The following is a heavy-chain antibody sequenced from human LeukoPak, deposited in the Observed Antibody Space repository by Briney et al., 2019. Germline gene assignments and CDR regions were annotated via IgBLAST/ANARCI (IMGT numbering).Heavy chain of an antibody. D-gene: IGHD1-26*01. V-gene: IGHV3-33*08. CDR2: ISYDGSNK. Sequence: AGGSLRLSCAASGFTFSSYGMHWVRQAPGKGLEWVAVISYDGSNKYYADSVKGRFTTSRDNAKNSLYLQMNSLRAEDTAVYYCARDPNSGSLFDAFDIWGQGTMVTVSS. J-gene: IGHJ3*02. CDR1: GFTFSSYG. CDR3: ARDPNSGSLFDAFDI.